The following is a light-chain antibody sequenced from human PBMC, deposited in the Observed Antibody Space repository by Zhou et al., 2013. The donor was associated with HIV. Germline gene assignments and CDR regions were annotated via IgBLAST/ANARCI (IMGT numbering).Light chain of an antibody. V-gene: IGKV2D-29*01. J-gene: IGKJ3*01. CDR3: LQSVKFPFT. CDR2: EVS. CDR1: QSLLQTDGKTY. Sequence: DVVMTQSPLSLSVTPGQPASISCKSSQSLLQTDGKTYLYWYLQRPGQPPQLLLFEVSNRFSGVPDRFSGSGSGTDFTLEISRVEPEDVGTYYCLQSVKFPFTFGPGTKVDLK.